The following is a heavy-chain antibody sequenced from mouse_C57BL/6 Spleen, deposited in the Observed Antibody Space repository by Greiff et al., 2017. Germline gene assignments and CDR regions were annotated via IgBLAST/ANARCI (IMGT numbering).Heavy chain of an antibody. CDR1: GYTFTSYW. J-gene: IGHJ1*03. CDR2: LDPSDSST. Sequence: QVQLQQPGAELVKPGASVKLSCKASGYTFTSYWMQWVKQRPGQGLAWIGELDPSDSSTTYNQKVKGKATLTVDTSSSTAYMPLSSLTSEDYAVYYCSRRTTVGAHWYFDVWGTGTTVTVSS. D-gene: IGHD1-1*01. V-gene: IGHV1-50*01. CDR3: SRRTTVGAHWYFDV.